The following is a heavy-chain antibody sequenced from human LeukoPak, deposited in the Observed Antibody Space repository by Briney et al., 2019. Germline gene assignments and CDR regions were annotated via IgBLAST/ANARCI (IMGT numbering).Heavy chain of an antibody. CDR1: GFTFSNAW. CDR2: IKSKTDGGTT. Sequence: GGSLRLPCGASGFTFSNAWMSGVRQAPGKGLEWVGRIKSKTDGGTTDYAAPVKGRFTISRDDSKNTLYLQMNSLKTEDTAVYYCTTIAARLLLYYYYYMDVWGKGTTVTVSS. J-gene: IGHJ6*03. V-gene: IGHV3-15*01. D-gene: IGHD6-6*01. CDR3: TTIAARLLLYYYYYMDV.